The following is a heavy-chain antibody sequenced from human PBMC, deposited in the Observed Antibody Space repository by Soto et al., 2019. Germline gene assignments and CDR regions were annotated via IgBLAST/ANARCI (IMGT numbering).Heavy chain of an antibody. Sequence: ASVKVSCKASGYTFTSYYMHWVRQAPGQGLEWMGIINPSGGNTSYAQKFQGRVTMTRDTSTSTVYMELSSLRSEDTAVYYCARGGGFVSPIVVVKDAFDIWGQGTMVTVSS. V-gene: IGHV1-46*01. CDR3: ARGGGFVSPIVVVKDAFDI. CDR1: GYTFTSYY. D-gene: IGHD3-22*01. CDR2: INPSGGNT. J-gene: IGHJ3*02.